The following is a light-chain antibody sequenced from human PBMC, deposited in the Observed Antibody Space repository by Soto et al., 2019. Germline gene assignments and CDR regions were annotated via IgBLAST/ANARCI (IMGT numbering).Light chain of an antibody. CDR3: QQANSFPFT. CDR2: AAS. Sequence: DIQMTQSPSSVSASVGDRVTITCRASQGISSWLGWYQQKPGKAPKLLIYAASSLQSGVPSRFSGSGSATDCPLIISSLQPEDFATYYRQQANSFPFTFGGGTKVEIK. CDR1: QGISSW. V-gene: IGKV1D-12*01. J-gene: IGKJ4*01.